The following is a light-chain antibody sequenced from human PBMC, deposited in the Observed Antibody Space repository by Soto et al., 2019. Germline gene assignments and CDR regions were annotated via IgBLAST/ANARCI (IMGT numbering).Light chain of an antibody. Sequence: EIVMTQSPATLSVSPGERATLSCRASQSVSNNLAWYQQKPGQAPRLLIYHASTGATGIPARFSDSASGTELTLTISIMQSEDFAVYYCQQYNEWPLTFGGGTKVEIK. CDR3: QQYNEWPLT. J-gene: IGKJ4*01. CDR1: QSVSNN. CDR2: HAS. V-gene: IGKV3-15*01.